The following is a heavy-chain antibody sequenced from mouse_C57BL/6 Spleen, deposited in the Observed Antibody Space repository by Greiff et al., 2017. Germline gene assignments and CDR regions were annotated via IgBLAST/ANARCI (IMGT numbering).Heavy chain of an antibody. CDR3: AREELGHYFDD. CDR1: GYAFSSYW. D-gene: IGHD4-1*01. V-gene: IGHV1-80*01. J-gene: IGHJ2*01. CDR2: IYPGDGDT. Sequence: VQLQQSGAELVKPGASVKISCKASGYAFSSYWMNWVKQRPGKGLEWIGQIYPGDGDTNYNGKFKGKATLTADKSSSTAYMQLSSLTSEDSAVYFCAREELGHYFDDWGQGTTLTVSS.